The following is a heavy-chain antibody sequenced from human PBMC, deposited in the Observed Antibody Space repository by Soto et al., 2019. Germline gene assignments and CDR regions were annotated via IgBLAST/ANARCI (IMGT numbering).Heavy chain of an antibody. Sequence: QITLKESGPTLVKPTQTLTLTCTFSGFSLSTSGVGVGWIRQPPGKALEWLALIYWDADKRYRPSLKRRLTITMDTSKNQVVRTMTYMDPGDTASYYCALSIPAVLFYYWGQATLLTVSS. CDR1: GFSLSTSGVG. CDR2: IYWDADK. CDR3: ALSIPAVLFYY. J-gene: IGHJ4*02. D-gene: IGHD6-13*01. V-gene: IGHV2-5*02.